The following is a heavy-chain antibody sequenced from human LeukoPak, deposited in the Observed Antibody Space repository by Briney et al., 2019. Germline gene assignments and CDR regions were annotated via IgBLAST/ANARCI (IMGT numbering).Heavy chain of an antibody. D-gene: IGHD3-16*01. CDR2: MNPNSGDT. CDR3: VRLDGGGRLFDP. V-gene: IGHV1-2*02. Sequence: GASVKVSCKASGYTFSDSYMHWVRQAPGQGLEWMGWMNPNSGDTKYTQKFQGRLAMTRDTSISTAYMELKSLTSDDTAIYYCVRLDGGGRLFDPWGHGTLVTVSS. J-gene: IGHJ5*02. CDR1: GYTFSDSY.